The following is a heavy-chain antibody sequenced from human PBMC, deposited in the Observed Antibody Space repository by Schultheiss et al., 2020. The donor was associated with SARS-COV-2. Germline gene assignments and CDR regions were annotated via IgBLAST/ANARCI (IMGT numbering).Heavy chain of an antibody. V-gene: IGHV4-34*09. CDR3: ARVGAKGIAAAGQIDY. D-gene: IGHD6-13*01. J-gene: IGHJ4*02. CDR1: GGSFSGYY. CDR2: INHSGST. Sequence: SQTLSLTCAVYGGSFSGYYWSWIRQPPGKGLEWIGEINHSGSTNYNPSLKSRVTISVDTSKNQFSLKLSSVTAADTAVYYCARVGAKGIAAAGQIDYWGQGTLVTVSS.